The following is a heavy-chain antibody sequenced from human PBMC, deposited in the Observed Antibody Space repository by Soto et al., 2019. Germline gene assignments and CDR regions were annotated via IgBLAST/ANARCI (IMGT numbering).Heavy chain of an antibody. CDR2: IIPIFGTA. Sequence: ASVKVSCKASGGTFSSYAISWVRQAPGQGLEWMGGIIPIFGTANYAQKFQGRVTITADESTSTAYMELSSLRSEDTAVYYCARETYGSSGYPSPRHLGYWGQGTLVTVSS. CDR1: GGTFSSYA. D-gene: IGHD3-22*01. V-gene: IGHV1-69*13. CDR3: ARETYGSSGYPSPRHLGY. J-gene: IGHJ4*02.